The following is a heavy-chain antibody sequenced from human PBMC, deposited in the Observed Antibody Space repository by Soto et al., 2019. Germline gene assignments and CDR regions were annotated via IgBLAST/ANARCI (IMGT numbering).Heavy chain of an antibody. V-gene: IGHV1-69*06. CDR3: ARFVQWEGSDYYYGMDV. CDR1: GGTFSSYA. CDR2: IIPIFGTA. J-gene: IGHJ6*02. Sequence: QVQLVQSGAEVKKPGSSVKVSCKASGGTFSSYAISWVRQAPGQGPEWMGGIIPIFGTANYAQKFQGRVPITEDKSTSTAYMELSSLRSEDTAVYYCARFVQWEGSDYYYGMDVWGQGTTVTVSS. D-gene: IGHD1-26*01.